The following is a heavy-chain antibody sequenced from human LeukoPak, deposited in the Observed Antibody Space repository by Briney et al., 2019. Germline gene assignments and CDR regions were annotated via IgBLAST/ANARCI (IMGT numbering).Heavy chain of an antibody. V-gene: IGHV1-69*01. Sequence: SVKVSCKASGGTFSSYAISWVRQAPGQGLEWMGGIIPIFGTANYAQKFQGRVTITADESTSTAYMELSSLRSEDTAVYYCARVGPYSGSYGGWFDPGAREPWSPSPQ. J-gene: IGHJ5*02. D-gene: IGHD1-26*01. CDR1: GGTFSSYA. CDR2: IIPIFGTA. CDR3: ARVGPYSGSYGGWFDP.